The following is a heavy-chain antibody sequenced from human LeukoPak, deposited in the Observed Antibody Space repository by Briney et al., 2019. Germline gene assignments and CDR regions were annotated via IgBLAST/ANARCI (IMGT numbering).Heavy chain of an antibody. J-gene: IGHJ6*03. CDR2: INPSGGST. CDR1: GYTFTSYY. D-gene: IGHD3-9*01. Sequence: ASVKVSCKASGYTFTSYYMHWVRQAPGQGLEWMGIINPSGGSTSYAQKFQGRVTITRNTSISTAYMELSSLRSEDTAVYYCAREGRGSLTGYYDYYYYMDVWGKGTTVTVSS. V-gene: IGHV1-46*01. CDR3: AREGRGSLTGYYDYYYYMDV.